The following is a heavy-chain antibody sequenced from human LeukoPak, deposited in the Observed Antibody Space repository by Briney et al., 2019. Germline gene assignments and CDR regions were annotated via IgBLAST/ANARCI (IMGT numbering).Heavy chain of an antibody. D-gene: IGHD1-14*01. CDR2: ISSSSSYI. CDR1: GFTFSTYA. J-gene: IGHJ4*02. Sequence: GGSLRLSCAASGFTFSTYAMSWVRQAPGKGLEWVSSISSSSSYIYYADSVKGRFTISRDNAKNSLYLQMNSLRAEDTAVYYCARAPGSDYWGQGTLVTVSS. CDR3: ARAPGSDY. V-gene: IGHV3-21*01.